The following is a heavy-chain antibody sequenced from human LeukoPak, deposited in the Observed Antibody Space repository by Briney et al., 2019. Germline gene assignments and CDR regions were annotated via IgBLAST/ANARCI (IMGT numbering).Heavy chain of an antibody. Sequence: PGGSLRLSCAASGFTLSSYWMSWVRQAPGKGLEWVANIKQDGSEKYYVDSVKGRFTISRDNAKNSLYLQMNSLRAEDTAVYYCARDRRYSRSWFDPWGQGTLVTVSS. CDR2: IKQDGSEK. CDR3: ARDRRYSRSWFDP. CDR1: GFTLSSYW. D-gene: IGHD1-14*01. V-gene: IGHV3-7*01. J-gene: IGHJ5*02.